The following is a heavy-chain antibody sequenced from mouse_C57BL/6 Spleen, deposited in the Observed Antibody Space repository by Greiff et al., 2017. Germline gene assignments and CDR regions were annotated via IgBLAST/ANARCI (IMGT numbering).Heavy chain of an antibody. J-gene: IGHJ3*01. V-gene: IGHV1-64*01. D-gene: IGHD2-4*01. Sequence: QVQLQQSGAELVKPGASVKLSCKASGYTFTSYWMHWVKQRPGQGLEWIGMIHPNSGSTNYNEKFKSKATLTVDKSSSTAYMQLSSLTSEDSAVYYCATTYYDYRFAYWGQGTLVTVSA. CDR2: IHPNSGST. CDR3: ATTYYDYRFAY. CDR1: GYTFTSYW.